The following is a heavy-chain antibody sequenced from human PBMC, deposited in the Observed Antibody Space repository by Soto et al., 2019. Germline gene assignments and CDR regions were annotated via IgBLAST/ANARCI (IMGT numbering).Heavy chain of an antibody. D-gene: IGHD3-22*01. CDR1: GGSISPYY. CDR2: VFHSGGA. Sequence: QVQLQESGPGLVRPSETLSLTCAVSGGSISPYYASWIRQSPGEGLEWIGHVFHSGGATYNPSLKSRVSISYDTSKNEVSLTLTSVTPADTAVYFCARLGSRGYLPSDSGQGILVQVSS. CDR3: ARLGSRGYLPSD. J-gene: IGHJ4*02. V-gene: IGHV4-59*13.